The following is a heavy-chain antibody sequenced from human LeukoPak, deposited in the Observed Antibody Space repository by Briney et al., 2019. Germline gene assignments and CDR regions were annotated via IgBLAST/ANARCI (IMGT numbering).Heavy chain of an antibody. CDR2: ISSSSSYT. Sequence: GGSLRLSCAASGFTFSDYYMSWIRQAPGKGLEWVSYISSSSSYTNYADSVEGRFTISRDNAKNSLYLQMNSLRAEDTAVYYCARSVVVPSSFDYWGQGTLVTVSS. D-gene: IGHD2-2*01. CDR1: GFTFSDYY. CDR3: ARSVVVPSSFDY. V-gene: IGHV3-11*03. J-gene: IGHJ4*02.